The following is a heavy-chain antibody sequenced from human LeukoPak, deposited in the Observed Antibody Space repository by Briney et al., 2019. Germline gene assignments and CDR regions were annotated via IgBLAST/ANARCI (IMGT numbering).Heavy chain of an antibody. D-gene: IGHD6-6*01. CDR3: ARDIAARFDS. V-gene: IGHV1-18*01. CDR1: GGTFSSYA. CDR2: INSYSGNT. J-gene: IGHJ4*02. Sequence: ASVKVSCKASGGTFSSYAISWVRQAPGQGLEWMGRINSYSGNTKYVQNLQGRVTMTTDTSTSTTYMELRSLRSDDTAVYYCARDIAARFDSWGQGTLVTVSS.